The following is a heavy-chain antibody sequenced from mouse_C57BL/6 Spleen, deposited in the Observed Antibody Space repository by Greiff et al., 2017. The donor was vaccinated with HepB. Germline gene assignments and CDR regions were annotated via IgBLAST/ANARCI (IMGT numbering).Heavy chain of an antibody. V-gene: IGHV1-18*01. J-gene: IGHJ3*01. CDR1: GYTFTDYN. D-gene: IGHD2-3*01. CDR3: ASIYDGYYSY. Sequence: EVQRVESGPELVKPGASVKIPCKASGYTFTDYNMDWVKQSHGKSLEWIGDINPNNGGTIYNQKFKGKATLTVDKSSSTAYMELRSLTSEDTAVYYCASIYDGYYSYWGQGTLVTVSA. CDR2: INPNNGGT.